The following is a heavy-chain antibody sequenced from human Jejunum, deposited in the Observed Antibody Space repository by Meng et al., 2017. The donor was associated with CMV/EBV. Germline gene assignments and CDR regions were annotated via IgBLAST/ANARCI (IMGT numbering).Heavy chain of an antibody. CDR2: ISWDSANV. J-gene: IGHJ6*02. Sequence: GRQAPGKGLEWVSGISWDSANVGYADFVKGRFTISRDNAKKSLYLQMNNLTAADTALYYCTKDILYCSGGACTPGNYDYFYAMDVWGQGTTVTVSS. D-gene: IGHD2-15*01. V-gene: IGHV3-9*01. CDR3: TKDILYCSGGACTPGNYDYFYAMDV.